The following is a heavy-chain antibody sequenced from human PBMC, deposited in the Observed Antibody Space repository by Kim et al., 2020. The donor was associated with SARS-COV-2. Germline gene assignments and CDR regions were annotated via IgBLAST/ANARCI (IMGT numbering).Heavy chain of an antibody. CDR1: GFTFSSYA. J-gene: IGHJ3*02. CDR3: ARSLRRGYSGSYHDAFDI. CDR2: ISYDGSNK. V-gene: IGHV3-30*04. D-gene: IGHD1-26*01. Sequence: GGSLRLSCAASGFTFSSYAMHWVRQAPGKGLEWVAVISYDGSNKYYADSVKGRFTISRDNSKNTLYLQMNSLRAEDTAVYYCARSLRRGYSGSYHDAFDIWGQGTMVTVSS.